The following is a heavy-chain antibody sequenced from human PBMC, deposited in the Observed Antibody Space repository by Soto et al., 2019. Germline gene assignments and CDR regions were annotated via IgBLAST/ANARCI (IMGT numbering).Heavy chain of an antibody. V-gene: IGHV4-34*01. CDR1: GGSFSGYY. D-gene: IGHD3-3*01. CDR2: INHSGST. CDR3: ARGGDYDFWSGYRYYYYGMDV. Sequence: SETLSLTCAVYGGSFSGYYWSWIRQPPGKGLEWIGEINHSGSTNYNPSLKSRVTISVDTSKNQFSLKLSSVTAADTAVYYCARGGDYDFWSGYRYYYYGMDVWGQGTTVTVSS. J-gene: IGHJ6*02.